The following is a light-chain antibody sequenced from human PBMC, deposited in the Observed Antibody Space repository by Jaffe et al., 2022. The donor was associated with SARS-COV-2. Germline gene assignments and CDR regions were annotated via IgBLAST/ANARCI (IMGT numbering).Light chain of an antibody. CDR1: NSNIGSNP. V-gene: IGLV1-44*01. Sequence: QSVLTQPPSASGTPGQRVTISCSGSNSNIGSNPVNWYRQLPGTAPKLLIYSNNQRPSGVPNRFSGSKSGTSASLAISGLQSEDEADYYCAAWDDSLNGYYVFGTGTKVTVL. CDR2: SNN. J-gene: IGLJ1*01. CDR3: AAWDDSLNGYYV.